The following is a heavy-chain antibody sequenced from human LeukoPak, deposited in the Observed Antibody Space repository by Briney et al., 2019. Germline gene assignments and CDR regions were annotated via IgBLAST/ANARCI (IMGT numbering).Heavy chain of an antibody. J-gene: IGHJ6*03. V-gene: IGHV3-30*18. Sequence: GGSLRLSCAASGFTFSSYGMHWVRQAPGKGLEWVAVISYDGSNKYYADSVKGRFTISRDNSKNTLYLQMNSLRAEDTAVYYCAKDRTPGKYYYDSSGSGDYMDVWGKGTTVTVSS. D-gene: IGHD3-22*01. CDR3: AKDRTPGKYYYDSSGSGDYMDV. CDR2: ISYDGSNK. CDR1: GFTFSSYG.